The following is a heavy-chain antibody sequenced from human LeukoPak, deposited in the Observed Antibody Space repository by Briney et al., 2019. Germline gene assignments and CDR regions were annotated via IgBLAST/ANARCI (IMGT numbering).Heavy chain of an antibody. V-gene: IGHV4-4*07. CDR3: ARSTVGYTYFDY. J-gene: IGHJ4*02. D-gene: IGHD5-12*01. CDR2: ISSTGST. Sequence: SETLSLTCSVSGGSLSSYPWNWIRQPAGEGLEWMGRISSTGSTIYNPSLKSRVTLSVDTVKNQFSLELSSVTAADTAVYFCARSTVGYTYFDYWGQGALVTVSS. CDR1: GGSLSSYP.